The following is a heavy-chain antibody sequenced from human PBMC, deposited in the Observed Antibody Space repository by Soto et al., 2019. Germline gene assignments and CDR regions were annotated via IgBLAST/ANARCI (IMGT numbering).Heavy chain of an antibody. J-gene: IGHJ6*02. CDR3: ARRSVGDYYYYGMDV. D-gene: IGHD1-26*01. CDR2: IYYSGST. CDR1: GGSISSSSYY. V-gene: IGHV4-39*01. Sequence: SETLSLTCTVSGGSISSSSYYWGWIRQPPGKGLEWIGSIYYSGSTYYNPSLKSRVTISVDTSKNQFSLKLSSVTAADTAVYYCARRSVGDYYYYGMDVWGQGTTVTVSS.